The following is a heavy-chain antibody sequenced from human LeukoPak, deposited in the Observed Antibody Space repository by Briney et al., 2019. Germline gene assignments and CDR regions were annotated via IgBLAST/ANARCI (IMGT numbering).Heavy chain of an antibody. CDR3: ARRFDSTLSHYYYMDV. CDR1: GGSISSYY. J-gene: IGHJ6*03. CDR2: IYYSGST. D-gene: IGHD3-22*01. V-gene: IGHV4-59*08. Sequence: SETLPLTCIVSGGSISSYYWSWIRQPPGKGLEWIGYIYYSGSTNYNPSLKSRVTISVDTSKNQFSLKLSSVTAADTAIYYCARRFDSTLSHYYYMDVWGKGTTVTVSS.